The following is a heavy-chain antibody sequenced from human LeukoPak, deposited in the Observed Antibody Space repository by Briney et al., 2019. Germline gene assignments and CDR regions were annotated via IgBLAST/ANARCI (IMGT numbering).Heavy chain of an antibody. V-gene: IGHV4-34*01. CDR1: GGSFSGYY. J-gene: IGHJ4*02. CDR2: INHSGST. D-gene: IGHD4-17*01. Sequence: PSETLSLTCAVYGGSFSGYYWSWIRQPPGKGLEWIGEINHSGSTNHNPSLKSRVTISVDTSKNQFSLKLSSVTAADTAVYYCAGAPLPSTVTRVYGYWGQGTLVTVSS. CDR3: AGAPLPSTVTRVYGY.